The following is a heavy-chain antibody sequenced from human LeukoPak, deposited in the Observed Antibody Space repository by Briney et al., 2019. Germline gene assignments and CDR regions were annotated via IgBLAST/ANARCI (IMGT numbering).Heavy chain of an antibody. V-gene: IGHV3-66*02. CDR1: GFTFSSNY. J-gene: IGHJ6*02. CDR2: IYSGGST. D-gene: IGHD2-2*01. Sequence: PGRSLRLSCAASGFTFSSNYMSWVRQAPGKGLEWVSVIYSGGSTYYADSVKGRFTISRDNSKNTLYLQMNSLRAEDTAVYYCARTYCSSTSCYPNYYYGMDVWGQGTTVTVSS. CDR3: ARTYCSSTSCYPNYYYGMDV.